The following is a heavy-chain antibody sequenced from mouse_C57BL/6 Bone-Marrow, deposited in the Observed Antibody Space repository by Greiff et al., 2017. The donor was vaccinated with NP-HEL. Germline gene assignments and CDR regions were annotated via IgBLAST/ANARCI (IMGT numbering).Heavy chain of an antibody. Sequence: QVQLKQSGPGLVQPSQSLSITCTASGFSLTSYGVHWVRQSPGKGLEWLGVIWSGGSTDYNAAFISRLSISKDNSKRQVFFKMNSLQADDTAIYYCARKNYYGSSFNWYFDVWGTGTTVTVSS. CDR3: ARKNYYGSSFNWYFDV. J-gene: IGHJ1*03. CDR2: IWSGGST. D-gene: IGHD1-1*01. CDR1: GFSLTSYG. V-gene: IGHV2-2*01.